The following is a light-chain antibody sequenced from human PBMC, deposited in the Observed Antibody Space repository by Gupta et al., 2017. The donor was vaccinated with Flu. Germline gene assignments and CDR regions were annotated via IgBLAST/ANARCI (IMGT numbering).Light chain of an antibody. J-gene: IGLJ3*02. CDR1: SSNIGNNY. Sequence: SSSNIGNNYVSWYQQFPGTAPKLLIYENNKRASGIPIRFSGSKTGTSATLGIAGLQTGDEADYYCGTWDGSLSAGVFGGGTKLTVL. V-gene: IGLV1-51*02. CDR2: ENN. CDR3: GTWDGSLSAGV.